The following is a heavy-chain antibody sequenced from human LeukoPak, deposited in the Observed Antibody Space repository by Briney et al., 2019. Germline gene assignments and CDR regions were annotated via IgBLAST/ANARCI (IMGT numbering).Heavy chain of an antibody. J-gene: IGHJ4*02. V-gene: IGHV4-59*01. CDR3: ARDLMAGTTPFDY. CDR2: IYYSGST. Sequence: PSETLSLTCTVSGGSISSYYWGWIRQPPGKGLEWIGYIYYSGSTNYNPSLKSRVTISVDTSKNQFSLKLSSVTAADTAVYYCARDLMAGTTPFDYWGQGTLVTVSS. D-gene: IGHD1-1*01. CDR1: GGSISSYY.